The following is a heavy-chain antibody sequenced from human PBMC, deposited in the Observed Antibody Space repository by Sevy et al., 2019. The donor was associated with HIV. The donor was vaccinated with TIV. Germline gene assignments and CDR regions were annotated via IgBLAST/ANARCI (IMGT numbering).Heavy chain of an antibody. CDR2: ISSSSNDI. Sequence: GGSLRLSCAASGFFFSNYNMHWVRQAPGKGLEWVSFISSSSNDIYYADSVKGRFTISRDNAKNSLYLQMNSLRAEDTAVYYCARKMELLVPDYWGQGTLVTVSS. CDR3: ARKMELLVPDY. D-gene: IGHD2-21*02. CDR1: GFFFSNYN. V-gene: IGHV3-21*01. J-gene: IGHJ4*02.